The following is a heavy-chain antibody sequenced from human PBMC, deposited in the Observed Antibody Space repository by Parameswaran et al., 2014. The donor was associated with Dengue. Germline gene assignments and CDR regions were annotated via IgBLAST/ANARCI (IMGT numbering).Heavy chain of an antibody. CDR2: ILHSGSP. J-gene: IGHJ6*02. V-gene: IGHV4-34*12. CDR3: ARAHPHYGMDV. Sequence: PGKGLEWIGEILHSGSPNYKPSLKSRVTISVDTSKNRFSLNLRSVTAADTAVYYCARAHPHYGMDVWGQGTTVTVSS.